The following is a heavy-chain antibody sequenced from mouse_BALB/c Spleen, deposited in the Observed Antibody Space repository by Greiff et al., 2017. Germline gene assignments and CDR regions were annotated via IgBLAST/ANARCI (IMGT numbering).Heavy chain of an antibody. J-gene: IGHJ2*01. CDR2: IYPGDGDT. Sequence: VKLMESGAELVRPGSSVKISCKASGYAFSSYWMNWVKQRPGQGLEWIGQIYPGDGDTNYNGKFKGKATLTADKSSSTAYMQLSSLTSEDSAVYFCARSGEYGNYVDYWGQGTTLTVSS. CDR3: ARSGEYGNYVDY. CDR1: GYAFSSYW. D-gene: IGHD2-10*02. V-gene: IGHV1-80*01.